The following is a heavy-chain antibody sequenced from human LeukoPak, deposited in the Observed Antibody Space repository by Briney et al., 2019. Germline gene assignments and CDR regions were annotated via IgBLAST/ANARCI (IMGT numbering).Heavy chain of an antibody. V-gene: IGHV4-34*01. CDR2: INHSGST. J-gene: IGHJ3*02. CDR1: GGSFSGYY. D-gene: IGHD3-22*01. CDR3: AREHYYYDSSGYYYASEDDAFDI. Sequence: SETLSLTCAVYGGSFSGYYWSWIRQPPGKGLEWIGEINHSGSTNYNPSLKSRVTISVDTSKNQFSLKLSSVTAADTAVYYCAREHYYYDSSGYYYASEDDAFDIWGQGTMVTVSS.